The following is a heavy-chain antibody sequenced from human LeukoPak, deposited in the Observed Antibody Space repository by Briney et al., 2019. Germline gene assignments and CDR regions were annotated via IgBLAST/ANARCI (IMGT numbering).Heavy chain of an antibody. CDR3: ARSDLYSNYGLWYYYGMDV. Sequence: PSETLSLTCTVSGGSISSYYWSWIRQPPGKGLEWIGYIYYSGSTNYNPSLKSRVTISVDTSKNQFSLKLSSVTAADTAVYYCARSDLYSNYGLWYYYGMDVWGQGTTVTVSS. CDR1: GGSISSYY. CDR2: IYYSGST. V-gene: IGHV4-59*08. J-gene: IGHJ6*02. D-gene: IGHD4-11*01.